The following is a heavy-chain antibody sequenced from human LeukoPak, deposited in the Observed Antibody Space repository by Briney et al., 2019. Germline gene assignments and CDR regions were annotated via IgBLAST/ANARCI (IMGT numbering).Heavy chain of an antibody. CDR2: ISRSGNSI. CDR1: GFTFSSYE. V-gene: IGHV3-48*03. CDR3: ARPYSAYAFDY. Sequence: GGSLRLSCAASGFTFSSYEMNWVRQAPGKGLEWLSYISRSGNSISYADSVKGRFTISRDNAKNSLYLQMNSLRAEDTAVYYCARPYSAYAFDYWGQGTLVTVSS. D-gene: IGHD5-12*01. J-gene: IGHJ4*02.